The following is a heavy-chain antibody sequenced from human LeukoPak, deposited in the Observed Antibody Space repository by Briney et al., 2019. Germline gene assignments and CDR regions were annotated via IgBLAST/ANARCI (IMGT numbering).Heavy chain of an antibody. CDR2: IYRSGST. V-gene: IGHV4-38-2*01. CDR1: GYPISSDYY. CDR3: ARHGGYCSSTSCYQSNYYYYLMDL. J-gene: IGHJ6*03. D-gene: IGHD2-2*01. Sequence: SETLSLTCAVSGYPISSDYYWGWIRQPPGKGLEWIGSIYRSGSTYYNPSLKSRVTISVDTSKNQFSLKVNSVTAADTAVYYCARHGGYCSSTSCYQSNYYYYLMDLWGKGTTVTVSS.